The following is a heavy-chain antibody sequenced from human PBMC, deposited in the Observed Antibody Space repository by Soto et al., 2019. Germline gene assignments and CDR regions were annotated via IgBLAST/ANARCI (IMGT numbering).Heavy chain of an antibody. J-gene: IGHJ1*01. D-gene: IGHD1-26*01. CDR1: GFTFDDYA. Sequence: PGGSLRLSCAASGFTFDDYAMHWVRQVPGKGLEWVSGINWNSGSIGYGDSVKGRFAISRDNAKNSLHLQMNSLSAEDTALYYCVKDERIKWYSGQFRNWGQGTLVTVSS. CDR3: VKDERIKWYSGQFRN. CDR2: INWNSGSI. V-gene: IGHV3-9*01.